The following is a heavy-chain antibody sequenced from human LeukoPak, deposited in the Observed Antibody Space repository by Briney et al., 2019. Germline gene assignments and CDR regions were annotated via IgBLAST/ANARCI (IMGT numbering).Heavy chain of an antibody. D-gene: IGHD1-7*01. CDR2: ISYDGSNK. CDR3: ARAFGGRGYNWNYGDY. V-gene: IGHV3-30-3*01. Sequence: GGSLRLSCAASGFTFSSYAMHWVRQAPGKGLEWVAVISYDGSNKYYADSVKGRFTISGDNSKNTLYLQMNSLRAEDTAVYYCARAFGGRGYNWNYGDYWGQGTLVTVSS. J-gene: IGHJ4*02. CDR1: GFTFSSYA.